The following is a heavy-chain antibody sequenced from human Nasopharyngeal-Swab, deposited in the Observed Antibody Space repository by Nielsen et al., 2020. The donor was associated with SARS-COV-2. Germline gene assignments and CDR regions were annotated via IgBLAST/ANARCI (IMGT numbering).Heavy chain of an antibody. CDR3: ARWGILTGYDVGLDY. D-gene: IGHD3-9*01. J-gene: IGHJ4*02. Sequence: SLKISCAASGFTFDDYAMHWVRQAPGKGLEWVSGISWNSGSIGYADSVKGRFTISRDNAKNSLYLQMNSLRAEDTAVYYCARWGILTGYDVGLDYWGQGILVTVSS. CDR1: GFTFDDYA. CDR2: ISWNSGSI. V-gene: IGHV3-9*01.